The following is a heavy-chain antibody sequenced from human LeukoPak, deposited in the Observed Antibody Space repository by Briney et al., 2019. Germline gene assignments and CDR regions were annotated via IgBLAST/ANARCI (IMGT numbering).Heavy chain of an antibody. D-gene: IGHD7-27*01. Sequence: PGGSLRLSCAASGFTFSSYSMTWVRQAPGKGLEWVSSFTSSSRSIYYADSVKGRFTISRDNAKQSLYLQMNSLRAEDTAVYYCATGDGRRGFDYWGQGTLVTVSS. CDR3: ATGDGRRGFDY. CDR2: FTSSSRSI. J-gene: IGHJ4*02. CDR1: GFTFSSYS. V-gene: IGHV3-21*01.